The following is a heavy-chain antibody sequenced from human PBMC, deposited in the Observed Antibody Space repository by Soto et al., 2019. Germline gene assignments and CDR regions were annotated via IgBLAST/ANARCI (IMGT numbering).Heavy chain of an antibody. J-gene: IGHJ6*02. CDR1: GFTFSSYS. Sequence: PGGSLRLSCAASGFTFSSYSTNWVRQAPGKGLEWVSSISSSSSYIYYADSVKGRFTISRDNAKNSLYLQMNSLRAEDTAVYYCARERETYCNSTSCYDGMDVWGQGTTVTVSS. CDR3: ARERETYCNSTSCYDGMDV. D-gene: IGHD2-2*01. V-gene: IGHV3-21*01. CDR2: ISSSSSYI.